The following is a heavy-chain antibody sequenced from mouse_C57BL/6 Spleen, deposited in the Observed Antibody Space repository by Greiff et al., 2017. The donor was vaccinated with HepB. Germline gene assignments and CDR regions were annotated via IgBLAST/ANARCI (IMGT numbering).Heavy chain of an antibody. D-gene: IGHD1-1*01. J-gene: IGHJ4*01. CDR2: IDPANGDN. CDR1: GFNFKNTY. Sequence: VQLQQSVAELVRPGASVKLSCTASGFNFKNTYMHWVKQRPEKGLEWIGKIDPANGDNKYDQKFQGKATMTADKSSHTAYLQLSSLTSDDTALYYCAYYGSGDVAMDYWGQGTSLTVSS. CDR3: AYYGSGDVAMDY. V-gene: IGHV14-3*01.